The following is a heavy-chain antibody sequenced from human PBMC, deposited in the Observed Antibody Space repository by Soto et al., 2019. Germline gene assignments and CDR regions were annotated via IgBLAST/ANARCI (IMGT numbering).Heavy chain of an antibody. Sequence: QVQLVESGGGVVQPGRSLRLSCAASGFTFSSYGMHWVRQAPGKGLEWVAVISYDGSNKYYADSVKGRFTISRDNSKNSLYSQMNSLRAEDTAVYYCAKVLLSGWYGGANFDYWGQGTLVTVSS. CDR1: GFTFSSYG. V-gene: IGHV3-30*18. D-gene: IGHD6-19*01. CDR3: AKVLLSGWYGGANFDY. CDR2: ISYDGSNK. J-gene: IGHJ4*02.